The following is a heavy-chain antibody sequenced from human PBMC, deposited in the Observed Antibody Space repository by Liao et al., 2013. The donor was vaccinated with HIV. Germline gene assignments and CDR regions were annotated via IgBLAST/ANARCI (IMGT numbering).Heavy chain of an antibody. V-gene: IGHV4-34*01. CDR3: ARGRVGVTTTGLFDY. Sequence: QVQLQQWGAGLLKPSETLSLTCAVYGGSFSGYYWSWIRQPPGKGLEWIGEINHSGSTNYNPSLKSRVTISVDTSKNQFSLKLSSVTAADTAVYYCARGRVGVTTTGLFDYWGQGTLVTVSS. J-gene: IGHJ4*02. CDR1: GGSFSGYY. D-gene: IGHD4-17*01. CDR2: INHSGST.